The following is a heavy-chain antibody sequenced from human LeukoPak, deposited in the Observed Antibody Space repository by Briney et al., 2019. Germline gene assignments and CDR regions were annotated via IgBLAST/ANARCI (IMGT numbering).Heavy chain of an antibody. D-gene: IGHD4-17*01. CDR2: INHSGST. Sequence: SETLSLTCAVYGVSFSGYYWSWIRQPPGKGLEWIGEINHSGSTNYHPSLKSRVTISVDTSKNQFSLKLSSVTAADTAVYYCARPRGLRKGVRAFDIWGQGTMVTVSS. J-gene: IGHJ3*02. CDR1: GVSFSGYY. V-gene: IGHV4-34*01. CDR3: ARPRGLRKGVRAFDI.